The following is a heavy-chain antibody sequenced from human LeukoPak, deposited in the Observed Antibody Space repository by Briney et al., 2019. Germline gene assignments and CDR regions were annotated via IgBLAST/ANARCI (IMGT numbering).Heavy chain of an antibody. J-gene: IGHJ5*01. V-gene: IGHV3-7*03. CDR3: ARETEYSSSWYDS. Sequence: GGSLRLSCVVSGFTLSSRWMMWVRQAPGEGLEWMTNINRDGTEKNYVGSVKGRFTISRDNAKNLLFLQMNRLRAEDTAVYYCARETEYSSSWYDSWGQGTLVTVSS. CDR1: GFTLSSRW. D-gene: IGHD2-2*01. CDR2: INRDGTEK.